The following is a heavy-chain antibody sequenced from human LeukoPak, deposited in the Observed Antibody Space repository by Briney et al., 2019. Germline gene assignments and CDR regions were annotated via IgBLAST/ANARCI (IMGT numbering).Heavy chain of an antibody. V-gene: IGHV4-30-2*01. Sequence: PSQTLSLTCAVSGGSISSGGYSWSWIRQPPGKGLEWIGYIYHSGSTYYNPSLKSRVTISVDRSKNQFSLKLSSVTAADTAVYYCARSVGRSNWISFFDYWGQGTLVTVSS. D-gene: IGHD1-20*01. CDR2: IYHSGST. CDR3: ARSVGRSNWISFFDY. J-gene: IGHJ4*02. CDR1: GGSISSGGYS.